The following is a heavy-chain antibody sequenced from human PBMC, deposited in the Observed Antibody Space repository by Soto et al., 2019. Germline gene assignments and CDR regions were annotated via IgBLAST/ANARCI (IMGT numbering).Heavy chain of an antibody. D-gene: IGHD6-19*01. Sequence: QVQLVQSGAEVKKPGSSVKVSCKVSGGTFSSYAIDWVRLAPGHGLEWMGGIDPIFGTTYYTQKFQGRATIIADDSTTTAYLEMSRLRSEDTAIYYSARVEAVAGLYNYHGMDVWGQGTAVTVSS. V-gene: IGHV1-69*12. CDR3: ARVEAVAGLYNYHGMDV. J-gene: IGHJ6*02. CDR2: IDPIFGTT. CDR1: GGTFSSYA.